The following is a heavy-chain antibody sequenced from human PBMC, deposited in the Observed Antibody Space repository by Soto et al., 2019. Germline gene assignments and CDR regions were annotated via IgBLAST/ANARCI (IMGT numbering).Heavy chain of an antibody. CDR3: AREPLSIAARTFDY. CDR2: IKQDGSEK. Sequence: ETLSLTCTVSGFTFSSYWMSWVRQAPGKGLEWVANIKQDGSEKYYVDSVKGRFTISRDNAKNSLYLQMNSLRAEDTAVYYCAREPLSIAARTFDYWGQGTLVTVSS. D-gene: IGHD6-6*01. J-gene: IGHJ4*02. V-gene: IGHV3-7*01. CDR1: GFTFSSYW.